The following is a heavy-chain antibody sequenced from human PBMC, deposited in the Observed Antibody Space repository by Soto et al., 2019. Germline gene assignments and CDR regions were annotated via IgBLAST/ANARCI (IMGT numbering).Heavy chain of an antibody. CDR1: GFTFSSYS. D-gene: IGHD3-9*01. Sequence: EVQLVESGGGLVKPGGSLRLSCAASGFTFSSYSMNWVRQAPGKGLEWVSSISSSSSYIYYADSVKGRFTISRDNAKNSLYLQMNSLRAEDTAVYYCAREGEAYDILTGHASYYFDYWGQGTLVTVSS. V-gene: IGHV3-21*01. CDR3: AREGEAYDILTGHASYYFDY. CDR2: ISSSSSYI. J-gene: IGHJ4*02.